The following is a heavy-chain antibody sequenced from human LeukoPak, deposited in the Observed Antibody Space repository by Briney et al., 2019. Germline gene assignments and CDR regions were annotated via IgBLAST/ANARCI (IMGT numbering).Heavy chain of an antibody. CDR2: INHSGDT. D-gene: IGHD3-10*01. Sequence: PSETLSLTCAVSGGSFSNYYWSCIRQSPEKGLEWIGEINHSGDTNYNPSLKSRVSISLDTSKNQFSLNLTPVTAADTAVYYCHLVRGGGYFDFWGQGTPVTVSS. J-gene: IGHJ4*02. V-gene: IGHV4-34*01. CDR1: GGSFSNYY. CDR3: HLVRGGGYFDF.